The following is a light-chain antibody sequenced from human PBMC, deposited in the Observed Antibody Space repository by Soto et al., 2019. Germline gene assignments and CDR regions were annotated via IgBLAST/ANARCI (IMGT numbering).Light chain of an antibody. CDR3: QQYGSSPSIT. CDR1: QSVSSSY. CDR2: GAS. J-gene: IGKJ5*01. V-gene: IGKV3-20*01. Sequence: SPGTLSLSPGARATLSCMASQSVSSSYLAWYQQKPGQAPRLLIYGASSRATGIPDRFSGSGSGTDFTLTISRLEPEDFAVYYCQQYGSSPSITFGQGTHWRL.